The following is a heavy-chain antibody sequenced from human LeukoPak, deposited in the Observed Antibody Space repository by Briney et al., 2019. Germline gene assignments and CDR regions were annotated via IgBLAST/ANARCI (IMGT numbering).Heavy chain of an antibody. J-gene: IGHJ4*02. CDR3: ARQGGYSSSPDF. D-gene: IGHD6-13*01. CDR1: GGSISHYY. Sequence: SETLSLTCTVSGGSISHYYWNWIQQPPGKGLEWIGYVYYSGSTNYNPSLKSRVTISVDTSKNQFSLKLTSVTAADTAVYYCARQGGYSSSPDFWGRGTLVTVSS. V-gene: IGHV4-59*08. CDR2: VYYSGST.